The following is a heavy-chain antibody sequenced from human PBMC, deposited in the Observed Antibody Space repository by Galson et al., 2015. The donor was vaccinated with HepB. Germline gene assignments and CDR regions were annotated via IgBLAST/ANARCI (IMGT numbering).Heavy chain of an antibody. D-gene: IGHD3-10*01. CDR1: RFTFNAHW. CDR3: SREMTGSYSD. CDR2: IRGDGIVS. V-gene: IGHV3-7*01. Sequence: SLRLSCAASRFTFNAHWMNWVRQAPGKGLEWVANIRGDGIVSYYAESVRGRFTISRDNAKNSLYLQMNGLRVDETAVYYCSREMTGSYSDWGQGTLVTVSS. J-gene: IGHJ4*02.